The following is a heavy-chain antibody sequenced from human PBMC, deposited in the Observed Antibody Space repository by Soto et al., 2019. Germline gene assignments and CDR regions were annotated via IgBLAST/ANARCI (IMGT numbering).Heavy chain of an antibody. D-gene: IGHD2-15*01. CDR1: GFTFSSYW. CDR2: IKQDGSEK. Sequence: GGSLRLSCAASGFTFSSYWMSWVRQAPGKGLEWVANIKQDGSEKYYVDSVKGRFTISRDNAKNSLYLQMNSLRAEDTAVYYCARGLRVVVAATGVDAFDIWGQGTMVTVSS. CDR3: ARGLRVVVAATGVDAFDI. V-gene: IGHV3-7*01. J-gene: IGHJ3*02.